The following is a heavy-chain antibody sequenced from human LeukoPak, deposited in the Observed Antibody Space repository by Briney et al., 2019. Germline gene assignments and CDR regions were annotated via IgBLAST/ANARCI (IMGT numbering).Heavy chain of an antibody. CDR2: ISGSGGST. CDR3: AKGGWYHFDY. J-gene: IGHJ4*02. D-gene: IGHD6-19*01. V-gene: IGHV3-23*01. CDR1: GFTFSSYW. Sequence: GGSLRLSRAASGFTFSSYWMSWVRQAPGKGLEWVSAISGSGGSTYYADSVKGRFTISRDNSKNTLYLQMNSLRAEDTAVYYCAKGGWYHFDYWGQGTLVTVSS.